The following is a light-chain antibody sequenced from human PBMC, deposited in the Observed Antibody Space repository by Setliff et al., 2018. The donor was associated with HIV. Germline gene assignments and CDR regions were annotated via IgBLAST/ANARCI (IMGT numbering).Light chain of an antibody. J-gene: IGLJ1*01. Sequence: SALSQPPSASGTPGQRVTISCSGSSSNIGVNVVNWYQHLPGTSPKLLIYNNYQRPSGVPDRFSGSKSGSSGSLAISGLQSEDEADYYCAVWDNALKGYVFGTGTKV. CDR2: NNY. V-gene: IGLV1-44*01. CDR3: AVWDNALKGYV. CDR1: SSNIGVNV.